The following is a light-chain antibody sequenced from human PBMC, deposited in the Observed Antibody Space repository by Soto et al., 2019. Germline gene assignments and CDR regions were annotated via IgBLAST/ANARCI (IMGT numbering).Light chain of an antibody. CDR1: SSNIGARYD. Sequence: QSVLTQPPSVSGAPGQRVTICCTGSSSNIGARYDVHWYQQLPGTAPKLLIYGNSNRPSGVPDRFSGSKSGTSASLAITGLQAEDEADYYCQSYDSSLNAVVFGGGTKVTVL. CDR2: GNS. V-gene: IGLV1-40*01. J-gene: IGLJ2*01. CDR3: QSYDSSLNAVV.